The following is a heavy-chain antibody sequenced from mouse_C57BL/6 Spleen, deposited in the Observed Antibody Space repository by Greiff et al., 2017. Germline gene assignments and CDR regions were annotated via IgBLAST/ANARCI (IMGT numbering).Heavy chain of an antibody. J-gene: IGHJ3*01. Sequence: QVQLQQSGAELVRPGASVTLSCKASGYTCTDYEMHWVKQTPVHGLEWIGAIDPETGGTAYNQKFKGKAILTADKSSSTAYMELRSLTSEDSAVYYCTKDFDYYGSTRFAYWGLVTLVSVSA. D-gene: IGHD1-1*01. CDR3: TKDFDYYGSTRFAY. CDR1: GYTCTDYE. V-gene: IGHV1-15*01. CDR2: IDPETGGT.